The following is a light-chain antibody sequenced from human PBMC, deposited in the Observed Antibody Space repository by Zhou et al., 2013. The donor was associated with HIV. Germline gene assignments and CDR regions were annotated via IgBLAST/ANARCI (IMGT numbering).Light chain of an antibody. V-gene: IGKV1-NL1*01. CDR1: QDISNS. J-gene: IGKJ1*01. Sequence: DIQMTQSPSSLSASVGDRVTLTCRASQDISNSLAWFQQKPGKAPTLLLFSASRLHTGVPARFAGSGSGTDFTLSISSLQPEDFATYYCQQYHSSSQTFGQGTKVDIK. CDR3: QQYHSSSQT. CDR2: SAS.